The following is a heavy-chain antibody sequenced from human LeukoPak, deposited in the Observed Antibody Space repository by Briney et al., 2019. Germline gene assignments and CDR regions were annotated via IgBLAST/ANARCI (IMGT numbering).Heavy chain of an antibody. V-gene: IGHV3-21*01. CDR2: ISRSASSI. D-gene: IGHD4-17*01. CDR1: GFTFSTYS. Sequence: GGSLRLSCASSGFTFSTYSMSWVRQAPGKGLEWVSYISRSASSIYYADSVKGRFTTSRDNAKNSLYLQMKSLRAEDTDIYFCARNDYGDYGIDYWGQGTLVTVSS. J-gene: IGHJ4*02. CDR3: ARNDYGDYGIDY.